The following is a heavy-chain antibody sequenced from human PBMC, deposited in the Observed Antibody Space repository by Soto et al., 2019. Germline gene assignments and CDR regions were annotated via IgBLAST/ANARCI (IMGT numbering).Heavy chain of an antibody. J-gene: IGHJ3*02. CDR3: ARDYYDSSGYPPDAFDI. CDR2: ISAYNGNT. CDR1: GYTFTSYG. Sequence: ASVKVSCKASGYTFTSYGISWVRQAPGQGLEWMGWISAYNGNTNYAQKLQGRVTMTTDTSTSTAYMELRSLRSDDTAVYYCARDYYDSSGYPPDAFDIWGQGTMVTVS. V-gene: IGHV1-18*01. D-gene: IGHD3-22*01.